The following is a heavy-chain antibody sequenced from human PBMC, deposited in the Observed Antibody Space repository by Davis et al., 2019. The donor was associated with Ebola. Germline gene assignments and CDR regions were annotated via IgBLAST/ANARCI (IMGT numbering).Heavy chain of an antibody. CDR1: GFTFSSYG. J-gene: IGHJ6*02. D-gene: IGHD3-3*01. Sequence: PGGSLRLSCAASGFTFSSYGMHWVRQAPGKGLEWVAVIWYDGSNKYYADSVKGRFTISRDNSKNTLYLQMNSLRAEDTAVYYCARDTAIFGVATYGMDVWGQGTTVTVSS. CDR2: IWYDGSNK. CDR3: ARDTAIFGVATYGMDV. V-gene: IGHV3-33*01.